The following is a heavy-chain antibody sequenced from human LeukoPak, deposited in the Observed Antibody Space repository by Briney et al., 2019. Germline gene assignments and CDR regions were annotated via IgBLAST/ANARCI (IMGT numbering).Heavy chain of an antibody. V-gene: IGHV1-69*05. Sequence: SVKVSCKASGGTFSSYAISWVRQAPGQGLEWMGGIIPIFGTANYAQKFQFRVTMTTDTSTSTAYMELRSLTSDDTAVYYRARDKAVTTELTQYFHHWGQGTLVTVSS. CDR1: GGTFSSYA. CDR2: IIPIFGTA. J-gene: IGHJ1*01. CDR3: ARDKAVTTELTQYFHH. D-gene: IGHD4-11*01.